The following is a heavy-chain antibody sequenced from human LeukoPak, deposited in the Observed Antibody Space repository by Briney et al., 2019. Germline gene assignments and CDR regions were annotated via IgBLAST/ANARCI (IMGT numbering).Heavy chain of an antibody. CDR1: GGSISSYY. CDR3: ARGRDGYGDNWFDP. Sequence: SETLSLTCTVSGGSISSYYWSWIRQPPGKGLEGIGYIYYSGSTNYNPSLKSRVTISVDTSKNQFSLKLSSVTAADTAVYYCARGRDGYGDNWFDPWGQGTLVTVSS. D-gene: IGHD5-24*01. V-gene: IGHV4-59*01. CDR2: IYYSGST. J-gene: IGHJ5*02.